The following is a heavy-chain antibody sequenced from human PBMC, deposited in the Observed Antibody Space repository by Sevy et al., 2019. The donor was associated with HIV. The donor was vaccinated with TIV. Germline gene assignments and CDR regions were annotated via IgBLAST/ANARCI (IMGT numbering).Heavy chain of an antibody. J-gene: IGHJ4*02. CDR1: GFALSNYYA. CDR2: ISYDGSDK. D-gene: IGHD4-17*01. Sequence: GGSLRLSCAASGFALSNYYAMHWVRQAPGKGLEWVALISYDGSDKYYADSVKGRFTISRDIAKNTLHLQMNSLRVEDTAVYYCARDLEFYDYGDYGPAFMPDYWGQGTLVTVSS. V-gene: IGHV3-30-3*01. CDR3: ARDLEFYDYGDYGPAFMPDY.